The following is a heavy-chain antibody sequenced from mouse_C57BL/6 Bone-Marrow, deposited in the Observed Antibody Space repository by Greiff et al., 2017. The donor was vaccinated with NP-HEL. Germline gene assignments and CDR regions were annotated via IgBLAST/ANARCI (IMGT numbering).Heavy chain of an antibody. CDR2: IWTGGGT. Sequence: VKVVESGPGLVAPSQSLSITCTVSGFSLTSYAISWVRQPPGKGLEWLGVIWTGGGTNYNSALKSRLSISKDNSKSQVFLKMNSLQTDDTARYYCARKRGEYYASSFYGYFDVWGTGTTVTVSS. V-gene: IGHV2-9-1*01. CDR1: GFSLTSYA. CDR3: ARKRGEYYASSFYGYFDV. J-gene: IGHJ1*03. D-gene: IGHD1-1*01.